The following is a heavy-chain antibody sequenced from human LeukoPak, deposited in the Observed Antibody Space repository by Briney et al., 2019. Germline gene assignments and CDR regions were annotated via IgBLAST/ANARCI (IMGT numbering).Heavy chain of an antibody. J-gene: IGHJ5*02. CDR1: GGTFSSYA. D-gene: IGHD6-13*01. CDR3: ARVPIAAAGIGWFDP. Sequence: ASVKVSCKASGGTFSSYAISWVRQAPGQGLEWMGGIIPIFGTANYAQKFQGRVTITTDESTSTAYMELSSLRSDDTAVYYCARVPIAAAGIGWFDPRGQGTLVTVSS. CDR2: IIPIFGTA. V-gene: IGHV1-69*05.